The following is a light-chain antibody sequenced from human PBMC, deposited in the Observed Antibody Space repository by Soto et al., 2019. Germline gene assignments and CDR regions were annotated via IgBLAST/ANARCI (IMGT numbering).Light chain of an antibody. Sequence: AIQLTQSPSSLSASVGDRVTSTCRASQGISSALAWYQQKPGKAPKLLIYDASSLESGVPSRFSGSGSGTDFTLTISSLQPEDFALYYCHQRQSWPRTFGQGTKVDIK. J-gene: IGKJ1*01. CDR1: QGISSA. V-gene: IGKV1-13*02. CDR2: DAS. CDR3: HQRQSWPRT.